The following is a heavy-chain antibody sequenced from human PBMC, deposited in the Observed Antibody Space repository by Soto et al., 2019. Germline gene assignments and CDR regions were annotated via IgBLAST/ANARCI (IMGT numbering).Heavy chain of an antibody. V-gene: IGHV3-23*01. D-gene: IGHD5-18*01. CDR2: ISGSGGST. CDR1: GFTFSSYA. CDR3: TVQLWTLYYFDY. J-gene: IGHJ4*02. Sequence: GGSLRLSCAASGFTFSSYAMSWVRQAPGKGLEWVSAISGSGGSTYYADSVKGRFTISRDNSKNTLYLQMNSLRAEDTAVYYCTVQLWTLYYFDYWGQGTLVTVPQ.